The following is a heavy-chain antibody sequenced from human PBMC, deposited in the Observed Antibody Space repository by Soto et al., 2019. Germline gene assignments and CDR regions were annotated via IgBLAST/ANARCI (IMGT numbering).Heavy chain of an antibody. Sequence: EVQLLESGGGLVQRGGSVRLSCAASGFTFSSYAMSWVRQAPGKGLEGVSASSGSGGSTFYADSVKGPFTISRDNSKNALYLQMNSLRAEDTAVYYCAKDTSGHFDYWGQGTLVTVSS. J-gene: IGHJ4*02. CDR2: SSGSGGST. CDR1: GFTFSSYA. CDR3: AKDTSGHFDY. V-gene: IGHV3-23*01. D-gene: IGHD3-3*01.